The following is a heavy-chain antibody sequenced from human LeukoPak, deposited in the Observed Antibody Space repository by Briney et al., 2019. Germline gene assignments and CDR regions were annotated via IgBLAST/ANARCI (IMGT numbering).Heavy chain of an antibody. CDR2: IIPIFGTA. CDR3: ATGGYRYSGSYYSCDAFDI. J-gene: IGHJ3*02. V-gene: IGHV1-69*13. Sequence: GASVKVSCKASGGTFSSYAISWVRQAPGQGLEWMGGIIPIFGTASYAQKFQGRVTITADESTSTAYMELSSLRSEDTAVYYCATGGYRYSGSYYSCDAFDIWGQGTMVTVSS. CDR1: GGTFSSYA. D-gene: IGHD1-26*01.